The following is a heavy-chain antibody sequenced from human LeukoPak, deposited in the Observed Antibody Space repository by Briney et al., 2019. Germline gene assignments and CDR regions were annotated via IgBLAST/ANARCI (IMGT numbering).Heavy chain of an antibody. CDR1: GFIFSNYG. CDR3: ARDLWCGADCYGTFDI. Sequence: AGRSLRLSCAASGFIFSNYGMHWVRQAPGKGLEWAALTWYDESNKYYADSVKGRFTISRDNSKNTLYLQMNSLRAEDTAVYYCARDLWCGADCYGTFDIWGQGTMVSVSS. D-gene: IGHD2-21*02. V-gene: IGHV3-33*01. CDR2: TWYDESNK. J-gene: IGHJ3*02.